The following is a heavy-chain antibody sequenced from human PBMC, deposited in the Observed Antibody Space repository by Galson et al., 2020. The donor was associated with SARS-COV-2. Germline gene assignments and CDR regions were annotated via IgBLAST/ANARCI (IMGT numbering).Heavy chain of an antibody. CDR2: VSWTSGRI. J-gene: IGHJ4*02. Sequence: GGSLRLSCAGSGFNFDEYAIHWVRQAPGKGLEWVSGVSWTSGRIGYADSVKGRFTISRDNTKNSLFLEMNSLRPEDTALYYCAKDIAVTGVFDYWGQGTLVTVSS. CDR1: GFNFDEYA. CDR3: AKDIAVTGVFDY. V-gene: IGHV3-9*01. D-gene: IGHD6-19*01.